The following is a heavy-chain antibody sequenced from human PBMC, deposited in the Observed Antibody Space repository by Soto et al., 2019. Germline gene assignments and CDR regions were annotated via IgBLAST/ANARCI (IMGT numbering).Heavy chain of an antibody. CDR3: AKAVVVVVAARAFDI. CDR1: GFTFSSYA. CDR2: ISGSGGST. D-gene: IGHD2-15*01. Sequence: QAGGSLRLSCAASGFTFSSYAMSWVRQAPGKGLEWASAISGSGGSTYYADSVKGRFTISRDNSKNALYLQMNSLRAEDTAVYYCAKAVVVVVAARAFDIWGQGTMVTVSS. J-gene: IGHJ3*02. V-gene: IGHV3-23*01.